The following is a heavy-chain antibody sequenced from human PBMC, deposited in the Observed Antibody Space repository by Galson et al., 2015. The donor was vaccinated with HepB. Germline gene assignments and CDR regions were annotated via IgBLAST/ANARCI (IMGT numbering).Heavy chain of an antibody. D-gene: IGHD1-1*01. CDR1: GVSISSSSYY. CDR3: VRHGNDDFYYAMDV. Sequence: SETLSLTCSVSGVSISSSSYYWSWIRQPPGKGLEWIASIYYSGSTHYSPSLKSRVTISADTSKNQFSLRLTSATAADTAVYYCVRHGNDDFYYAMDVWGQGTTVAVSS. CDR2: IYYSGST. J-gene: IGHJ6*02. V-gene: IGHV4-39*01.